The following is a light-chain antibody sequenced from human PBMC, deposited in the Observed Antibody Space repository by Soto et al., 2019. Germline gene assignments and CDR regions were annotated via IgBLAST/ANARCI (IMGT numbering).Light chain of an antibody. CDR3: QQSYSAPQT. Sequence: DIQMTQSPSSLSASVGDRVTITCRASQHISDYINWYQQKPGRSPKLLIYAQPNLQSGVPSRFTGSRSGTAFTLTITSLQVEDFATYYCQQSYSAPQTFGQGTKVDIK. V-gene: IGKV1-39*01. CDR2: AQP. J-gene: IGKJ1*01. CDR1: QHISDY.